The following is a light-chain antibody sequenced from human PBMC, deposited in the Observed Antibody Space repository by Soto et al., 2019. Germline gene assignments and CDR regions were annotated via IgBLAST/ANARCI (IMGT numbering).Light chain of an antibody. J-gene: IGKJ1*01. V-gene: IGKV3-20*01. Sequence: EIVLTQSPATLSLSPGERATLSCRASQSVSSYLAWYQQKPGQAPRLLIYDASSRATGIPDRFSGSGSGTDFTLTISRLEPEDFAVYYCQQYGSSPDTFGQGTKV. CDR2: DAS. CDR3: QQYGSSPDT. CDR1: QSVSSY.